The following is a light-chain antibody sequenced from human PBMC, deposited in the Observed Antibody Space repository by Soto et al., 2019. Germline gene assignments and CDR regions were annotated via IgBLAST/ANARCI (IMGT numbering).Light chain of an antibody. CDR2: DVS. CDR3: CSYAGRYTYV. CDR1: SSDVGGYNY. J-gene: IGLJ1*01. Sequence: QSALTQPRSVSGSTGQSVTISCSGTSSDVGGYNYVSWYQQHPGKAPKLMIYDVSKRPSGVPDRFSGSKSGNTASLTISGLQAEDEADYYCCSYAGRYTYVVGTGTKVT. V-gene: IGLV2-11*01.